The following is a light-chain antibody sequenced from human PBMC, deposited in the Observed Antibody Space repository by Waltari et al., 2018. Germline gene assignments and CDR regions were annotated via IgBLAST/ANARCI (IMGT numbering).Light chain of an antibody. V-gene: IGKV1D-12*01. CDR1: QDICNW. J-gene: IGKJ4*01. Sequence: DIQMTQSPSSVSTSVGDRINITCRASQDICNWLAWYQQKPGTAPKLLIYAASRLQRGVPARFSGSGFGTDFTLTIVSLQPEDFATYFCQQANTFPPGVTFGGGTKVEI. CDR2: AAS. CDR3: QQANTFPPGVT.